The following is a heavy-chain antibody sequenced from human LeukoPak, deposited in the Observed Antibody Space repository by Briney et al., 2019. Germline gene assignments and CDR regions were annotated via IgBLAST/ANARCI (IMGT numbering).Heavy chain of an antibody. D-gene: IGHD3-22*01. CDR3: ARDISSGYYDAFDI. CDR2: VSYDGGNK. Sequence: GGSLRLSCEASGFILSSYAMHWVRQAPGKGLEWVAVVSYDGGNKYHSDSVKGRFTISRDNSKNTLYLQMNSLRAEDTAVYYCARDISSGYYDAFDIWGQGTMVTVSS. CDR1: GFILSSYA. V-gene: IGHV3-30*03. J-gene: IGHJ3*02.